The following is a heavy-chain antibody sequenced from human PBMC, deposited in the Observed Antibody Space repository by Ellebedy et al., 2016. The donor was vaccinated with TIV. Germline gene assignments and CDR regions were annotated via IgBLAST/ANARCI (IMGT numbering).Heavy chain of an antibody. V-gene: IGHV5-51*01. Sequence: GESLKISXKGSGSSFTRYWLGWVRQMPGKGLEWMGIIYPADSDTRYSPSFQGQVTISADRSISTAYLPWSSLKASDTAIYSCARPSLYSGSSRYGMDVWGQGTTVTVSS. D-gene: IGHD6-6*01. CDR1: GSSFTRYW. CDR3: ARPSLYSGSSRYGMDV. J-gene: IGHJ6*02. CDR2: IYPADSDT.